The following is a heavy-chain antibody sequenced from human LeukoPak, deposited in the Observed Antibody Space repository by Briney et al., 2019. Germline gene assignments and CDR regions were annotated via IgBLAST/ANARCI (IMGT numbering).Heavy chain of an antibody. CDR2: IWYDGSNK. CDR1: GFTFSSYG. CDR3: AGDGRSSGWYVSGYYYYGMDV. D-gene: IGHD6-19*01. J-gene: IGHJ6*02. V-gene: IGHV3-33*01. Sequence: GRSLRLSCAASGFTFSSYGMHWVRQDPGKGLEWVAVIWYDGSNKYYADSVKGRLTISSDNSTNTLYLQMNSLRAEDTAVYYCAGDGRSSGWYVSGYYYYGMDVWGQGTTVTVSS.